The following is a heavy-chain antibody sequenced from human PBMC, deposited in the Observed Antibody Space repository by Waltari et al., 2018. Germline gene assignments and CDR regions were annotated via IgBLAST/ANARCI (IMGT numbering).Heavy chain of an antibody. D-gene: IGHD1-26*01. J-gene: IGHJ4*02. CDR1: GGSISSSSYY. V-gene: IGHV4-39*07. CDR3: ARAVLSGSYFDY. Sequence: QLQLQESGPGLVKPSETLSLTCTVSGGSISSSSYYWGWIRQPPGKGLEWIGSIYYSGSTYYNPFLKSRVTISVDTSKNQFSLKLSSVTAADTAVYYCARAVLSGSYFDYWGQGTLVTVSS. CDR2: IYYSGST.